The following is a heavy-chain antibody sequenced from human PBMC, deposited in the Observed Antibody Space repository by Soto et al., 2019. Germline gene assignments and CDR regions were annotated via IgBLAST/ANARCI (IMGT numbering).Heavy chain of an antibody. V-gene: IGHV3-23*01. Sequence: EVQLLESGGGLVQPGGSLRLSCAASGFTFSSYAMRWVRQAPGKGLEWVSAISGSGGSTYYADSVKGRFTISRENSKTTLYLQMNSLRAEDTAVYYCARRGSGSYYDYLCQGTLVTVSS. CDR1: GFTFSSYA. CDR2: ISGSGGST. J-gene: IGHJ4*02. CDR3: ARRGSGSYYDY. D-gene: IGHD1-26*01.